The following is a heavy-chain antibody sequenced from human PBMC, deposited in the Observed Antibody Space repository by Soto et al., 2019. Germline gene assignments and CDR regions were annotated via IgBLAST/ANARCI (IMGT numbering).Heavy chain of an antibody. Sequence: ASVKVSCKASGYTFTSYDINWVRRATGQGLEWMGWMNPNSGNTGYAQKFQGRVTMTRNTSISTAYMELSSLRSEDTAVYYCARGTSPVYYAILTGYDNWFDPWGQGTLVTVPQ. CDR3: ARGTSPVYYAILTGYDNWFDP. CDR1: GYTFTSYD. D-gene: IGHD3-9*01. J-gene: IGHJ5*02. CDR2: MNPNSGNT. V-gene: IGHV1-8*01.